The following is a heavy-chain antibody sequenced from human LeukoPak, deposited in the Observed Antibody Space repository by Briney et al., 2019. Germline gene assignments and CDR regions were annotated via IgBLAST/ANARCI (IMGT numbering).Heavy chain of an antibody. Sequence: KPSETLSLTCTVSGGSINWGWIRQPPGEGLEWIGSMSYSGRTFHNPSLKSRVTLSVDTSNNQFSLKLSSVTAADTAVYYCARLLSSGTHGYFDSWGQGTLVTVSS. CDR3: ARLLSSGTHGYFDS. D-gene: IGHD1-26*01. V-gene: IGHV4-39*07. CDR1: GGSIN. CDR2: MSYSGRT. J-gene: IGHJ4*02.